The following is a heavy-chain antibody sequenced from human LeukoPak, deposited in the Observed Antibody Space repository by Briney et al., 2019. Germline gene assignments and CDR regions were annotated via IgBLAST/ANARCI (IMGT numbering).Heavy chain of an antibody. V-gene: IGHV4-39*07. CDR1: GGSISTSNYY. Sequence: SETLSLTCTVSGGSISTSNYYWGWIRQPPGKGLEWIGNIFYSGSTYYSPSLRSRVTISLDTSRNQLSLKLNSVTAADTAVYYCARRGLRSIAARAIDYWGQGTLVTVSS. CDR2: IFYSGST. CDR3: ARRGLRSIAARAIDY. D-gene: IGHD6-6*01. J-gene: IGHJ4*02.